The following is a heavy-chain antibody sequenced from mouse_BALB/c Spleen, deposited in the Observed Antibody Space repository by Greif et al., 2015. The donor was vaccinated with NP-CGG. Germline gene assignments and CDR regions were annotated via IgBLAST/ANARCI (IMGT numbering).Heavy chain of an antibody. J-gene: IGHJ1*01. V-gene: IGHV14-3*02. D-gene: IGHD1-1*01. CDR3: ARSGYYGSSYWYFDV. Sequence: EVQLQQSGAELVKPGASVKLSCTASGFNIKDTYKHWVKQRPEQGLEWIGRIDPANGNTKYDPKFQGKATITADTSSNTAYLQLSSLTSEDTAVYYCARSGYYGSSYWYFDVWGAGTTVTVSS. CDR1: GFNIKDTY. CDR2: IDPANGNT.